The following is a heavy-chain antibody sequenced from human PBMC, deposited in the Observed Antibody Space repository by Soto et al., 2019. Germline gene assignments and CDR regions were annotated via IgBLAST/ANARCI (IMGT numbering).Heavy chain of an antibody. D-gene: IGHD2-15*01. J-gene: IGHJ4*02. V-gene: IGHV1-69*13. CDR3: ARDLSGEGYFDY. CDR2: IIPIFGTA. CDR1: GGTFSSYA. Sequence: ASVRVSCKASGGTFSSYAISWVRQAPGQGLEWMGGIIPIFGTANYAQKFQGRVTLTADESTSTAYMELSSLRSEDPAVYYCARDLSGEGYFDYWGQGTLVTVSS.